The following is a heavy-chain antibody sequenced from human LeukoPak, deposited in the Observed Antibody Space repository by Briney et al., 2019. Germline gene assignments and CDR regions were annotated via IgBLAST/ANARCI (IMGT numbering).Heavy chain of an antibody. Sequence: ASETLSLTCTVSGGSISSYYWSWIRQPPGKGLEWIGYIYYSGSTNYNPSLKSRVTISVDTSKNQFSLKLSSVTAADTAVYYCARGSKRYSSSWGHYYYYGMDVWGQGTTVTVPS. CDR3: ARGSKRYSSSWGHYYYYGMDV. V-gene: IGHV4-59*01. D-gene: IGHD6-13*01. CDR1: GGSISSYY. J-gene: IGHJ6*02. CDR2: IYYSGST.